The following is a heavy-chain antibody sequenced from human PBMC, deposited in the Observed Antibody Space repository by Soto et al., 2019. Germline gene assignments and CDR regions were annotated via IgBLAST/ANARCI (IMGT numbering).Heavy chain of an antibody. CDR2: VYYSGAT. J-gene: IGHJ4*02. V-gene: IGHV4-31*03. CDR3: ARDKDLQPTVWGF. Sequence: PSETLSLTCTVSGDSMATGGHYYNWIRQLPGKGLEWIGYVYYSGATHYTPSLRARATISRDTSKNQFSLRLVSVTAADTALYYCARDKDLQPTVWGFWGQGIQVTVSS. D-gene: IGHD3-16*01. CDR1: GDSMATGGHY.